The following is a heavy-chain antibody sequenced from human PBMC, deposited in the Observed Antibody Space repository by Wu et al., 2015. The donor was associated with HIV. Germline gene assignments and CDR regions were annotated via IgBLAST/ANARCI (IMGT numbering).Heavy chain of an antibody. D-gene: IGHD3-9*01. V-gene: IGHV1-69*13. CDR2: LLPFFGRP. Sequence: QVQLEQSGAAVRKPGSSVTVSCRARGGIFKNFAFIWVRQAPGEGLEWMGRLLPFFGRPMVSPKFEGRLTMTADEYSRTFDLELSSLTFDDTAVYYCGRIGYYDDSTAREIYHGIDVVGPRGPRSSSP. CDR3: GRIGYYDDSTAREIYHGIDV. CDR1: GGIFKNFA. J-gene: IGHJ6*02.